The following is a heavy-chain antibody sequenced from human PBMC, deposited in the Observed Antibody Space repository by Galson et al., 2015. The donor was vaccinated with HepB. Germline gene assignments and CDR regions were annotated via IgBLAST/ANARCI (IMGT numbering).Heavy chain of an antibody. CDR3: ARVRGDYFDY. CDR1: GFTFSSYA. V-gene: IGHV3-30-3*01. Sequence: SLRLSCAASGFTFSSYAMHWVRQAPGKGLEWVAVISYDGSNKYYADSVKGRFTISRDNSKNTLYLQMNSLRAEDTAVYYCARVRGDYFDYWGQGTLVTVSS. CDR2: ISYDGSNK. J-gene: IGHJ4*02.